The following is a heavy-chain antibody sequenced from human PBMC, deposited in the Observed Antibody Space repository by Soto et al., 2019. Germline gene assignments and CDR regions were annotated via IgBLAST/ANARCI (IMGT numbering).Heavy chain of an antibody. V-gene: IGHV2-5*02. Sequence: SGPTLVNPTQTLTLTCTFSGFSLSSTRMAVGWIRQPPGKALEWLALIYWDDDKRYSPFLKSRLTITKDTSKNQVVLTMSNMDPVDTARYYCAHIVVAGLGYYFDYGGQGTLVTVSS. CDR2: IYWDDDK. D-gene: IGHD6-19*01. CDR3: AHIVVAGLGYYFDY. J-gene: IGHJ4*02. CDR1: GFSLSSTRMA.